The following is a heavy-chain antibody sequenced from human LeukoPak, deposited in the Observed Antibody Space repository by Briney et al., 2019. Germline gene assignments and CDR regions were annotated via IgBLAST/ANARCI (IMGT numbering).Heavy chain of an antibody. CDR3: ASNTITFGGVRAFDI. D-gene: IGHD3-16*01. CDR1: GYTFTGYY. CDR2: INPNSGGT. V-gene: IGHV1-2*02. Sequence: RASVKVSCKASGYTFTGYYMHWVRQAPGQGLEWMGWINPNSGGTNYAQKFQGRVTMTRDTSISTAYMELSRLRSDDTAVYYCASNTITFGGVRAFDIWGQGTMVTVSS. J-gene: IGHJ3*02.